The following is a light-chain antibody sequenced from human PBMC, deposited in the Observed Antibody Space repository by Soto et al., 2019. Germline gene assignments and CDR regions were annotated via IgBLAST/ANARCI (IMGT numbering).Light chain of an antibody. Sequence: QLVLTQSPSASASLGASVKLTCTLSSGHSSYAIAWHQQQPEKGPRYLMKLKIDGSHTKGDGIPDRFSGSSSGAERYLTISSLQPDDEADYYCQTWGTGIVLFGGGTKLTVL. V-gene: IGLV4-69*01. CDR2: LKIDGSH. CDR3: QTWGTGIVL. CDR1: SGHSSYA. J-gene: IGLJ2*01.